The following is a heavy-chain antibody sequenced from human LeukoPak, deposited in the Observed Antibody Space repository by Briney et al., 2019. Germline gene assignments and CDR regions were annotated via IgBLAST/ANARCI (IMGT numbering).Heavy chain of an antibody. D-gene: IGHD3-10*01. Sequence: GRSLRLSCAASGFTFSSYGMHWVRQAPGKGLEWVALTSYDGRKEYYADSVKGRFTISRDNSKNTLYLQMNSLRPEDTAVYYCARDGIEYGSGSFYTHWGQGTLVTVSS. CDR1: GFTFSSYG. J-gene: IGHJ4*02. CDR3: ARDGIEYGSGSFYTH. CDR2: TSYDGRKE. V-gene: IGHV3-30*03.